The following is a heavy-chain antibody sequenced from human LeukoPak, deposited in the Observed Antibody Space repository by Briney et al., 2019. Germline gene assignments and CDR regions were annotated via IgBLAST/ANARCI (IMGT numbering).Heavy chain of an antibody. CDR3: ANLPLF. Sequence: PGGCLRLSCAAAGFTFSSYAMIWVRQAPGRGLEWVSSVSSSGGNTYYADSVKGRITISRDNSTNTLYLQMTSLRAEDTPVYYCANLPLFWGQGTLVTVSS. V-gene: IGHV3-23*01. CDR2: VSSSGGNT. CDR1: GFTFSSYA. J-gene: IGHJ1*01.